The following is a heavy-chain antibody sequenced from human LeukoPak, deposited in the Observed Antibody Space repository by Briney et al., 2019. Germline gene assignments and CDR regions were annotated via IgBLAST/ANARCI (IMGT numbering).Heavy chain of an antibody. CDR2: IIPIFGTA. V-gene: IGHV1-69*05. Sequence: SVKVSCKASGYTFTSYGISWVRQAPGQGLEWMGGIIPIFGTANYAQKFQGRVTITTDESTSTAYMELSSLRSEDTAVYYCARGRCSGGSCYIYYYMDVWGKGTTVTVSS. CDR3: ARGRCSGGSCYIYYYMDV. D-gene: IGHD2-15*01. CDR1: GYTFTSYG. J-gene: IGHJ6*03.